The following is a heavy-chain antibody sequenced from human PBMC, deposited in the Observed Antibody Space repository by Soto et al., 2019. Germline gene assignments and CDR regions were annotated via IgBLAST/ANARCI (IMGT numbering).Heavy chain of an antibody. J-gene: IGHJ4*02. D-gene: IGHD2-2*01. Sequence: PSETLSLTCTVSGGSISSSSYYWGWIRQPPGKGLEWIGSIYYSGSTYYNPSLKSRVNISVDTSKNQFSLKLSSVTAPDTAVYYCVRPAAMNYYWGQGTLVTVSS. CDR2: IYYSGST. V-gene: IGHV4-39*01. CDR3: VRPAAMNYY. CDR1: GGSISSSSYY.